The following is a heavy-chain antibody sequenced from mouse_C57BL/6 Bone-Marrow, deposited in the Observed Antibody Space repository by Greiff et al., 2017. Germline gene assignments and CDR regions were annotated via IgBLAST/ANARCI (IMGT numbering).Heavy chain of an antibody. J-gene: IGHJ3*01. V-gene: IGHV14-4*01. CDR1: GFNIKDDY. CDR3: TTYYSPWFAY. Sequence: EVHLVESGAELVRPGASVKLSCTASGFNIKDDYMHWVKQRPEQGLEWIGWIDPENGDTAYASKFQGKATITADTSSNTAYLQLSSLTSEDTAVYYCTTYYSPWFAYWGQGTLVTVSA. CDR2: IDPENGDT. D-gene: IGHD2-12*01.